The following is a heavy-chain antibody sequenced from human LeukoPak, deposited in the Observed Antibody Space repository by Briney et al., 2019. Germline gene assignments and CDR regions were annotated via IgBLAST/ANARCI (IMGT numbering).Heavy chain of an antibody. CDR2: INHSGST. V-gene: IGHV4-34*01. D-gene: IGHD3-10*01. Sequence: SETLSLTCAVYGGSFSGYYWSWIRQPPGKGLEWIGEINHSGSTNYNPSLKSRVTISVDTSKNQFSLKLSSVTAADTAVYYCAREIATYYYGSGGSGFDYWGQGTLVTVSS. CDR3: AREIATYYYGSGGSGFDY. CDR1: GGSFSGYY. J-gene: IGHJ4*02.